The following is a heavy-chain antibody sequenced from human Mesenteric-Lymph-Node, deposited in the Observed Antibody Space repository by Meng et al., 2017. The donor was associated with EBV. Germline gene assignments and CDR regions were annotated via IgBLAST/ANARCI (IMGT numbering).Heavy chain of an antibody. CDR1: GSTFNNYD. CDR2: MNPNSGNT. V-gene: IGHV1-8*01. J-gene: IGHJ4*02. Sequence: QVHLQQSAGAVNQPTASMTDSCKSTGSTFNNYDINWVRQAPGRGLEWMGWMNPNSGNTANAQKFPGRVSMTRSTSITTAYMELTGLRSDDTAVYYCVRAFYGVNSDFWGQGTLVTVSS. D-gene: IGHD4-17*01. CDR3: VRAFYGVNSDF.